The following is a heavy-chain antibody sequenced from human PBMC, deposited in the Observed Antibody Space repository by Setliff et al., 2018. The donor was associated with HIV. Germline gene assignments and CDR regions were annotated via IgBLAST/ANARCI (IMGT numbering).Heavy chain of an antibody. J-gene: IGHJ6*03. CDR2: FDPEDGET. D-gene: IGHD1-26*01. Sequence: ASVKVSCKVSGYTLTELSMHWVRQAPGKGLEWMGGFDPEDGETIYAQKFQGRVTMTEETSTDTAYMELSSLRSEDTAVYYCATARSSGRYGYYYYMDVWGKGTTVTVSS. V-gene: IGHV1-24*01. CDR1: GYTLTELS. CDR3: ATARSSGRYGYYYYMDV.